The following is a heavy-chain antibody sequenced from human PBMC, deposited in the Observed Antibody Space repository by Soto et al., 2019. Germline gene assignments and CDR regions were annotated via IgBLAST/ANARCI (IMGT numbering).Heavy chain of an antibody. CDR1: GYNFTNYW. D-gene: IGHD6-13*01. CDR3: ARHVAPKQSSTPPYYYYGMDG. V-gene: IGHV5-51*01. CDR2: IYPGDFDT. J-gene: IGHJ6*02. Sequence: GXSLKISCKGSGYNFTNYWIGWVRQMPGKGLEGMGSIYPGDFDTRYSPSFQGQVTISADKSISTAYLQWSSLKASDTAMYYCARHVAPKQSSTPPYYYYGMDGWGQGTTVTVSS.